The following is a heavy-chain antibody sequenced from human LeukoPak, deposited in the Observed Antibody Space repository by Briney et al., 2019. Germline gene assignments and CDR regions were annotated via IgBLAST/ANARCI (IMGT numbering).Heavy chain of an antibody. CDR2: INHDGTGT. Sequence: GGSLRLSCAASGLMHWVRQAPGKGLVWVSGINHDGTGTYYADSVKGRFTISRDNAKNTVYLQMNSLSAEDTAVYYCASVFESWGQGFLVTVSS. CDR1: GL. CDR3: ASVFES. V-gene: IGHV3-74*01. J-gene: IGHJ4*02.